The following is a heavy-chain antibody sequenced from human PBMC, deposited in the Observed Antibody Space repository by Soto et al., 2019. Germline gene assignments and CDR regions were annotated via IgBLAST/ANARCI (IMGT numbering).Heavy chain of an antibody. CDR3: ARPSGGSYPHSRVYDY. V-gene: IGHV3-23*01. Sequence: GGSLRRSCVASGFTFNNYAISWVRQAPGKGLEWVSAISTDGVKTLYADPVKGRFTISGDNSKNTLYLQMNSLRVEDAAIYYCARPSGGSYPHSRVYDYWGKATLVTVS. CDR1: GFTFNNYA. J-gene: IGHJ4*02. CDR2: ISTDGVKT. D-gene: IGHD3-10*01.